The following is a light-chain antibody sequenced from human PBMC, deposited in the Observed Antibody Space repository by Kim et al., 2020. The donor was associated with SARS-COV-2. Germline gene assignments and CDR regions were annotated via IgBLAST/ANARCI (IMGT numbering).Light chain of an antibody. V-gene: IGKV3-11*01. CDR2: DAS. CDR3: QQRSNWPLT. CDR1: QSVGSF. J-gene: IGKJ4*01. Sequence: LSPGERATLSCRASQSVGSFLAWYQQKPGQAPRLLISDASNRATGIPARFSGSGSGTDFTLTISSLEPEDFAVYYCQQRSNWPLTFGGGTKVDIK.